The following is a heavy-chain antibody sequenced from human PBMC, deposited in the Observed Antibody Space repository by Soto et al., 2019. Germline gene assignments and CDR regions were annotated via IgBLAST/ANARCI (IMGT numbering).Heavy chain of an antibody. D-gene: IGHD3-3*01. CDR3: ARLDEVLRFLVDT. V-gene: IGHV4-30-2*01. CDR2: SYHTGTT. J-gene: IGHJ5*02. Sequence: SETLSLTCGVSGDSVSTNRYSWGWIRQPPGKGLEWIVYSYHTGTTYYNPSLKTRVTIYVDRSKNNFSLNLTSVTAADTALYYCARLDEVLRFLVDTWGQGTLVTVSS. CDR1: GDSVSTNRYS.